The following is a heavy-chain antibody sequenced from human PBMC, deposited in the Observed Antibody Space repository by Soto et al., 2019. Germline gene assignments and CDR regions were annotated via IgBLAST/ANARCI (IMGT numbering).Heavy chain of an antibody. CDR1: GFTFSSDA. Sequence: EVQLLESGGGLVQPGGSLRLSCAASGFTFSSDAMSWVRQAPGTGLEWVSAISGSGGSTYYADSVKGRFTISRDNSKNTLYLQMNSLRAEDTAVYYCAKSSGDTAMVSAYWGQGTLVTVSS. J-gene: IGHJ4*02. CDR2: ISGSGGST. V-gene: IGHV3-23*01. D-gene: IGHD5-18*01. CDR3: AKSSGDTAMVSAY.